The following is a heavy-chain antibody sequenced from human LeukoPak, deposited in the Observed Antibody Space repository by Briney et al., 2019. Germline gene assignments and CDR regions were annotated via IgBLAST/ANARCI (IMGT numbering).Heavy chain of an antibody. D-gene: IGHD6-13*01. CDR3: ANRLRQQLVVSYFVRTLDAFDI. Sequence: GGSLRLSCAASGFTFSSYAMSWVRQAPGKGLEWVSAISGSGGSTYYADSVKGRFTISRDNSKNTLYLQMNSLRAEDTAVYYCANRLRQQLVVSYFVRTLDAFDIWGQGTMVTVSS. CDR2: ISGSGGST. CDR1: GFTFSSYA. V-gene: IGHV3-23*01. J-gene: IGHJ3*02.